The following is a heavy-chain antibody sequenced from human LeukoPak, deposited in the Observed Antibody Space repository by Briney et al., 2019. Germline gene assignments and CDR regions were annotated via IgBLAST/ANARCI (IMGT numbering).Heavy chain of an antibody. CDR3: ARVLGGGWSYFDY. V-gene: IGHV4-34*01. D-gene: IGHD6-19*01. J-gene: IGHJ4*02. Sequence: SETLSLTCAVYGGSFSGYYWSWVRQPPEPGLEWIGEINHSGSTNYNPSLKSRVTISVDTAKNQFSLKLSSVTAADTAVYYCARVLGGGWSYFDYWGQGTLVTVSS. CDR2: INHSGST. CDR1: GGSFSGYY.